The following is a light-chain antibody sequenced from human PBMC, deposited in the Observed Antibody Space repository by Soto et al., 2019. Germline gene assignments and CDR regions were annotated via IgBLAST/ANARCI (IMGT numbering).Light chain of an antibody. CDR3: LQYDTSPPLYT. J-gene: IGKJ2*01. CDR2: RAS. CDR1: QTVDSTY. V-gene: IGKV3-20*01. Sequence: EVVLTQSPGTLSLSPGERATLSCRASQTVDSTYLAWYQQKPGQAPRLLIYRASSRAAGVPDRFSGSGSGTDFTLTISKLDPEDFSVYSCLQYDTSPPLYTFGQGTKLQIK.